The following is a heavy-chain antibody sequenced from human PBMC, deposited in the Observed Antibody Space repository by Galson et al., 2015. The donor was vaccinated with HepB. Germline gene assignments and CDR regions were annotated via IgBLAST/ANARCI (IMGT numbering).Heavy chain of an antibody. CDR3: ATRYDYAWGFFDL. J-gene: IGHJ2*01. Sequence: ETLSLTCAVYGGSFSDYYRTWIRQPPGKGLEWIGEVNPGGSTNSNPSLKSRVTISVDTSKNQFSLNLRSVTAADTAVYYCATRYDYAWGFFDLSGRGTLVTVSS. CDR1: GGSFSDYY. CDR2: VNPGGST. V-gene: IGHV4-34*01. D-gene: IGHD4-17*01.